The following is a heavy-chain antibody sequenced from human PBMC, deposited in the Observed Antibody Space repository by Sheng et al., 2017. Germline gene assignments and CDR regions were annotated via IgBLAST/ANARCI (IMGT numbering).Heavy chain of an antibody. V-gene: IGHV1-69*01. CDR3: ARDAFPPAPGYFDD. D-gene: IGHD3-10*01. CDR2: IIPLFGTT. J-gene: IGHJ4*02. Sequence: QVQLVQSGAEVKKPGSSVKVSCKTSGDTFSNYAISWVRQAPGQGLEWMGGIIPLFGTTDYAQKFQGRVTITADESTSTIYVELSSLRSEDTAVYYCARDAFPPAPGYFDDWGQGTLVTVSS. CDR1: GDTFSNYA.